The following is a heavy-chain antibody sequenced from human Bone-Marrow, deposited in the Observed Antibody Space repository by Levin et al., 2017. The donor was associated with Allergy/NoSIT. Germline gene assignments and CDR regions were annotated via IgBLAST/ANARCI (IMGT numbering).Heavy chain of an antibody. CDR3: ARRITIFGVVYYYGMDV. D-gene: IGHD3-3*01. Sequence: SVKVSCKASGGTFSSYAISWVRQAPGQGLEWMGGIIPIFGTANYAQKFQGRVTITADKSTSTAYMELSSLRSEDTAVYYCARRITIFGVVYYYGMDVWGQGTTVTVSS. J-gene: IGHJ6*02. V-gene: IGHV1-69*06. CDR1: GGTFSSYA. CDR2: IIPIFGTA.